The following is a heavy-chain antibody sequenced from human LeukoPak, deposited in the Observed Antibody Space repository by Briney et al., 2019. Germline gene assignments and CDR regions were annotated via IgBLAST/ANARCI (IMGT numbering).Heavy chain of an antibody. CDR2: INSAGNTT. J-gene: IGHJ4*02. V-gene: IGHV3-74*01. Sequence: PGGSLRPSCAASGFTFSGYWMHWVRQAPGKGLVWVSRINSAGNTTNYADSVKGRFTISRDNAKNTLYLQMNSLRAEDTAVYYCWVPATAGEGDYWGQGTLVTVSS. CDR3: WVPATAGEGDY. D-gene: IGHD2-2*01. CDR1: GFTFSGYW.